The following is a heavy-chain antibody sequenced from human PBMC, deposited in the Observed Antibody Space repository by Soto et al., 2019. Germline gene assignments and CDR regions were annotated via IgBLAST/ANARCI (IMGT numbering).Heavy chain of an antibody. J-gene: IGHJ4*02. CDR3: ARDHRHCSGGSCYWWEY. Sequence: QVQLQESGPGLVKPSETLSLTCTVAGGSISGSYWGWIRQLPGKGLEWIAYFTYSGTTNYNPSLKSRGTISVDTSKNQFFVKLGCVTTADTAIYYCARDHRHCSGGSCYWWEYWGKGALVTVSS. CDR2: FTYSGTT. D-gene: IGHD2-15*01. V-gene: IGHV4-59*01. CDR1: GGSISGSY.